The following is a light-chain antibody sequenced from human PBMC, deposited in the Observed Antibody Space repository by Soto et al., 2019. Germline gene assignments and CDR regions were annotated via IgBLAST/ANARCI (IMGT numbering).Light chain of an antibody. J-gene: IGLJ3*02. V-gene: IGLV2-11*01. CDR2: DVN. CDR1: SSDIGNYKS. Sequence: QSALTQPRSVSGSPGQSVTISCTGTSSDIGNYKSVSWYQQYLGEAPKLMIYDVNKRSSGVPDRFSGSKSVNTASLTISGLQPEDEAEYYCCSYAGGFSWVFGGGTKLTVL. CDR3: CSYAGGFSWV.